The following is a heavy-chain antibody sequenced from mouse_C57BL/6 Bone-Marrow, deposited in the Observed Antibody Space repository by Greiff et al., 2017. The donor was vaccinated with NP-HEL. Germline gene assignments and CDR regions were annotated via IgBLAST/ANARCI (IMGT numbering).Heavy chain of an antibody. CDR3: TGYYSNRYAMDY. J-gene: IGHJ4*01. Sequence: QVQLQQSGAELVRPGASVTLSCKASGYTFTDYEMHWVKQTPVHGLEWIGAIDPETGGTAYNQKFKGKAILTADKSSSTAYMELRSLTSEDSAVYYCTGYYSNRYAMDYWGQGTSVTVSS. CDR2: IDPETGGT. V-gene: IGHV1-15*01. CDR1: GYTFTDYE. D-gene: IGHD2-5*01.